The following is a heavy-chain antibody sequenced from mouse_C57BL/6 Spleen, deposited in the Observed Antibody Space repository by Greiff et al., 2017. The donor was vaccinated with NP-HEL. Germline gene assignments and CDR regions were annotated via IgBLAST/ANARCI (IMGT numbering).Heavy chain of an antibody. CDR3: TKTLDRDYYGSSGY. Sequence: EVQLQQSGAELVRPGASVKLSCTASGFNIKDYYMHWVKQRPEQGLEWIGRIDPEDGDTEYAPKFQGKATMSADTSSNTAYLQLSSLTSEDTAVYYCTKTLDRDYYGSSGYWGQGTTLTVSS. J-gene: IGHJ2*01. D-gene: IGHD1-1*01. CDR2: IDPEDGDT. CDR1: GFNIKDYY. V-gene: IGHV14-1*01.